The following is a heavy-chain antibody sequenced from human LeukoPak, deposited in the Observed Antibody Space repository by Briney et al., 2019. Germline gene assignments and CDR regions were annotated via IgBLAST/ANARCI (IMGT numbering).Heavy chain of an antibody. V-gene: IGHV4-61*02. CDR3: ARDEDGYNDY. Sequence: SETLSLTCTVSGGSVSSGSYYSTWIRQPAGKGLEWIGRIYTSGSTNYNPSLKSRVTISVDTSKNQFSLKLRSVAAADTAIYYCARDEDGYNDYWGQGTLVTVSS. D-gene: IGHD5-24*01. CDR2: IYTSGST. J-gene: IGHJ4*02. CDR1: GGSVSSGSYY.